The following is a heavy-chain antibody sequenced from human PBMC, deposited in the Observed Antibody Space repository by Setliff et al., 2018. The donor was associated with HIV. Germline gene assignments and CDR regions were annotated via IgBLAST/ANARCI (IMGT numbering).Heavy chain of an antibody. CDR2: INRDGSST. D-gene: IGHD3-10*01. J-gene: IGHJ4*02. V-gene: IGHV3-74*01. Sequence: TGGSLRLSCAASGSTFSSYWMHWVRQAPGKGLVWLSRINRDGSSTSYADSVKGRFTISRDNAKNTLYLQMDSLRAEDTAVYYCATLAGSGSYGFDYWGQGTLVTVSS. CDR3: ATLAGSGSYGFDY. CDR1: GSTFSSYW.